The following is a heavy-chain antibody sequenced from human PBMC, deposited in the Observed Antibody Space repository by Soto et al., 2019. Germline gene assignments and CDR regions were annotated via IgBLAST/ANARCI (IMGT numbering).Heavy chain of an antibody. Sequence: PGGSLRLSCAASGFTFSSYAMSWVRQAPGKGLEWVSAISGSGGSTYYADSVKGRFTISRDNSKNTLYLQMNSLRAEDTAVYYCARDSQSPHDYDFWSGYSDYWGQGTLVTVSS. CDR3: ARDSQSPHDYDFWSGYSDY. V-gene: IGHV3-23*01. D-gene: IGHD3-3*01. J-gene: IGHJ4*02. CDR2: ISGSGGST. CDR1: GFTFSSYA.